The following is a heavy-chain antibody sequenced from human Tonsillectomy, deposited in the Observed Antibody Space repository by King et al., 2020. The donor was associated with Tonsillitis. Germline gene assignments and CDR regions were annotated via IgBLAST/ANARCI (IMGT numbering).Heavy chain of an antibody. J-gene: IGHJ2*01. CDR3: AGAYDSSGYFLINWYFDL. Sequence: QLQESGQGLVKPSQTLSLTCTFSGGSISSGDYYWSWIRQPPGKGLEWIGSTYYSGSTYSNPSLKSRVTISVDTSKNQFSLKLSSVTAADTAVYYCAGAYDSSGYFLINWYFDLWGRGTLVTVSS. D-gene: IGHD3-22*01. V-gene: IGHV4-30-4*01. CDR1: GGSISSGDYY. CDR2: TYYSGST.